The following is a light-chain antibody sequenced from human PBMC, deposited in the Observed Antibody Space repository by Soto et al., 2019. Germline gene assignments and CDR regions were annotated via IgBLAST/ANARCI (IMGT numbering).Light chain of an antibody. CDR2: RNN. J-gene: IGLJ2*01. CDR3: AAWDDSLSGPG. Sequence: QSVLTQPPSASGTPGQRLTISCFGSSSNIGSNYVYWYQQLPGAAPKLLIYRNNQRPSGVPDRFSGSKSGTSASLAISGLRSEDEADYYCAAWDDSLSGPGFGGGTKLTVL. CDR1: SSNIGSNY. V-gene: IGLV1-47*01.